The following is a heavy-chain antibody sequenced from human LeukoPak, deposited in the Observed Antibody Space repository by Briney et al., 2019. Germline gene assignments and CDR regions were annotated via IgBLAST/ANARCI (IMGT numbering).Heavy chain of an antibody. CDR2: IYHSGST. J-gene: IGHJ3*02. CDR1: GGSISSSNW. Sequence: SGTLSLTCAVSGGSISSSNWWSWVRQPPGKGLEWIGEIYHSGSTNYNPSLKSRVTTSVDKSKNQFSLKLSSVTAADTAVYYCARGGYCSSTSCSFDIWGHGTMVTVSS. V-gene: IGHV4-4*02. CDR3: ARGGYCSSTSCSFDI. D-gene: IGHD2-2*01.